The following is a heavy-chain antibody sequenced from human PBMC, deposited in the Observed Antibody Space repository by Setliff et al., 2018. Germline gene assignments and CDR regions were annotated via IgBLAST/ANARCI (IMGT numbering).Heavy chain of an antibody. D-gene: IGHD1-26*01. CDR1: GYTFKTYG. J-gene: IGHJ3*02. V-gene: IGHV1-18*01. CDR3: ARDRGSGSLHPGSAFDI. Sequence: ASVKVSCKASGYTFKTYGFTWVRQAPGQGLEWTGWISPYNGNTNYAQKLQGRVTMTTDTSTSTAYMELRSLRSDDTAVYYCARDRGSGSLHPGSAFDIWGQGTMVTVSS. CDR2: ISPYNGNT.